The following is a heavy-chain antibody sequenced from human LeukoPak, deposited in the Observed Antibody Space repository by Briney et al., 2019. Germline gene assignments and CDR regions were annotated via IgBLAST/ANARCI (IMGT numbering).Heavy chain of an antibody. J-gene: IGHJ1*01. CDR2: ISGSSRHI. D-gene: IGHD2-21*02. V-gene: IGHV3-21*01. CDR3: ARGYCGGDCYGD. Sequence: PGGSLRLSCAASGFTFSDYFMNWVRQAPGKGLEYVSSISGSSRHINYADSVKGRFTISRDNTKSSLYLQMNSLRVEDMAVYYCARGYCGGDCYGDWGQGTLVTVSS. CDR1: GFTFSDYF.